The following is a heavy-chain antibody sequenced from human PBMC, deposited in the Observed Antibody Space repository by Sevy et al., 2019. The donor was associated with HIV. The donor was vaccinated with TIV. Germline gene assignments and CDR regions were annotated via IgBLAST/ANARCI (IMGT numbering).Heavy chain of an antibody. CDR2: IYSSSST. J-gene: IGHJ4*02. V-gene: IGHV3-53*01. Sequence: GGSLRLSCAASGFTVSSNYMSWVRQAPGKGLEWVSVIYSSSSTYYADSVKGRFTISSDNFKNTLYLQMNSLGAEDTAVYYCARGMYYYDNSGYSPYYFDYWGQGTLVTVSS. D-gene: IGHD3-22*01. CDR1: GFTVSSNY. CDR3: ARGMYYYDNSGYSPYYFDY.